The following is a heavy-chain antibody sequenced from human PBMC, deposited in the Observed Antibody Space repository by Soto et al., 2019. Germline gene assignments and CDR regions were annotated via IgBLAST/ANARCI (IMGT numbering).Heavy chain of an antibody. V-gene: IGHV4-31*03. CDR2: IYYSGST. D-gene: IGHD3-10*01. Sequence: KPSETLSLTCTVSGGSISSGGYYWSWIRQHPGKGLEWIGYIYYSGSTYYNPSLKSRVTISVDTSKNQFSLKLSSVTAADTAVYYCARGSITMVRGVSLGRLYYYYGMDVWGQGTTVTVSS. J-gene: IGHJ6*02. CDR3: ARGSITMVRGVSLGRLYYYYGMDV. CDR1: GGSISSGGYY.